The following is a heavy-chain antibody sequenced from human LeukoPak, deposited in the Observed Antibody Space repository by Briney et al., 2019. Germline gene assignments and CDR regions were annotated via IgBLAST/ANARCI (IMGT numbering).Heavy chain of an antibody. J-gene: IGHJ4*02. CDR3: AKSLEAYYDSSGYYYFDY. D-gene: IGHD3-22*01. V-gene: IGHV3-23*01. CDR1: GFTFSSYG. Sequence: GGSLRLSCAASGFTFSSYGMSWVRQAPGKGLEWVSAISGSGGSTYYADSVKGRFTISRDNSKNTLYLQMNSLRAEDTAVYYCAKSLEAYYDSSGYYYFDYWGQGTLVTVSS. CDR2: ISGSGGST.